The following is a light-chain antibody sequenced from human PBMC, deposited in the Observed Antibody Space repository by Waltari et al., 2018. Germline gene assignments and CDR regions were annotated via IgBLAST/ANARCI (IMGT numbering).Light chain of an antibody. CDR1: QSVSTY. CDR3: QQLYNWPRGA. V-gene: IGKV3-11*01. CDR2: DVI. J-gene: IGKJ2*01. Sequence: EIVLTQSPATLSLSPGETATLSCRASQSVSTYIAWYQQKPGQAPRLLIYDVIRRATGIPVRFSGSGSGTDFTLTISSLEPEDFAVYYCQQLYNWPRGAFGQGTKLEI.